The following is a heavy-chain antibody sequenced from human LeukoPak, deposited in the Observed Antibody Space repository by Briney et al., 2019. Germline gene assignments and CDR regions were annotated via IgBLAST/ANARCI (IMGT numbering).Heavy chain of an antibody. V-gene: IGHV3-23*01. CDR1: GFTFSSYA. J-gene: IGHJ4*02. CDR3: ARDYGSGIDC. Sequence: GGSLRLSCAASGFTFSSYAMNWVRQAPGKGLEWVSVISGSGGSTYYADSVKGRFTISRDNSKNTLYLQMNSLRAEDTALYYCARDYGSGIDCWGQGTLVTVSS. D-gene: IGHD3-10*01. CDR2: ISGSGGST.